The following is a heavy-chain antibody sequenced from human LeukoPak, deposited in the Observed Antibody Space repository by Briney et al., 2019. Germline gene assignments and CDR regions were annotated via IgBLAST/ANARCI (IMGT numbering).Heavy chain of an antibody. CDR3: ARDRPDDYVWGSYRPFDY. CDR2: INPSGGST. Sequence: ASVKVSCKASGYTFTSYYMHWVRQAPGQGLEWMGIINPSGGSTSYAQKFQGRVTMTTDTSTSTAYMELRSLRSDDTAVYYCARDRPDDYVWGSYRPFDYWGQGTLVTVSS. J-gene: IGHJ4*02. D-gene: IGHD3-16*02. V-gene: IGHV1-46*01. CDR1: GYTFTSYY.